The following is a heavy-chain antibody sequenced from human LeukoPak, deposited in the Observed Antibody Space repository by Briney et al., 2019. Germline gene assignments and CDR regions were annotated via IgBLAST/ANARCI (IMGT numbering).Heavy chain of an antibody. D-gene: IGHD3-22*01. CDR1: AYTFTSYG. CDR2: ISAYNGNT. CDR3: ARLGNHYYDSSGHYV. V-gene: IGHV1-18*01. J-gene: IGHJ4*02. Sequence: ASVKVSCKASAYTFTSYGISWVRQAPGQGLEWMGWISAYNGNTNYAQKLQGRVTMTTDTSTSTAYMELRSLRSDDTAVYYCARLGNHYYDSSGHYVWGQGTLVTVSS.